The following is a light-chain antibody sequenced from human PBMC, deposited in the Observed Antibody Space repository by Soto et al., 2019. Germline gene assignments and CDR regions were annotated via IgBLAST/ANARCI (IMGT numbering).Light chain of an antibody. CDR2: DAS. CDR1: QSISSW. Sequence: DILMTPSPSTLSASGGYRVTITCRASQSISSWLAWYQQKPGKAPKLLIYDASSLESGVPSRFSGSGSGTEFTLTISSLQPDDFATYYCQQYNSYPWTFGQGTKVEIK. V-gene: IGKV1-5*01. CDR3: QQYNSYPWT. J-gene: IGKJ1*01.